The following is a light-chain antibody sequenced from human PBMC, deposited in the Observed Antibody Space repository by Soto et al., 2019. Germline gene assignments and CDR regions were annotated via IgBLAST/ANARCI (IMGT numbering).Light chain of an antibody. CDR2: EVS. CDR3: SSYTNGNTAVA. V-gene: IGLV2-14*01. J-gene: IGLJ2*01. CDR1: SSDIGNYNY. Sequence: QSALTQPASVSGSPGQSITISCTGSSSDIGNYNYVSWYQQHPGKAPKLMLFEVSHRPSGVSNRFSGSKSGNTASLTISGLQAEDEADYYCSSYTNGNTAVAFGGGTKLNVL.